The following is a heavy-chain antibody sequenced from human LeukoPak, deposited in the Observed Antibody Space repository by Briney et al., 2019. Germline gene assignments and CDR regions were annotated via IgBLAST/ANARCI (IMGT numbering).Heavy chain of an antibody. CDR2: TYPGDSNT. V-gene: IGHV5-51*01. CDR1: GYSFTNNW. D-gene: IGHD2-15*01. CDR3: VRSPACSSGTCYPNWFDP. J-gene: IGHJ5*02. Sequence: GESLKISCKGSGYSFTNNWIGWVRQMPGKGPEWMGITYPGDSNTRYSPSFQGQVTISADKSIGSAYLQWSSLKASDTAMYYCVRSPACSSGTCYPNWFDPWGQGTLVTVSS.